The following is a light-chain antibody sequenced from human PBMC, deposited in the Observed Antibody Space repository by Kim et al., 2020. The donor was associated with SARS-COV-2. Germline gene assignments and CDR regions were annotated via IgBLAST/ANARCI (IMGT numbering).Light chain of an antibody. J-gene: IGKJ4*01. CDR1: QSVLSSSNNKNY. V-gene: IGKV4-1*01. CDR3: QQYYSTPLT. Sequence: ATINCKSSQSVLSSSNNKNYLAWYQQKPGQPPKLLIYWASTRESGVPDRFSGSGSGTDFTLTISSLQAEDVAVYYCQQYYSTPLTFGGGTKVEIK. CDR2: WAS.